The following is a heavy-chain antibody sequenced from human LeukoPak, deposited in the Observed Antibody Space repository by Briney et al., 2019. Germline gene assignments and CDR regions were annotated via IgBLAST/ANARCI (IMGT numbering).Heavy chain of an antibody. J-gene: IGHJ5*02. Sequence: AASVKVSCMASGYTFTGCYMHWVRQAPGQGLEWMGWINPNSGGTNYAQKFQGRVTMTRDTSISTAYMELSRLRSDDTAVYYCARDSDSSSWYHNWFDPWGQGTLVTVSS. CDR3: ARDSDSSSWYHNWFDP. CDR1: GYTFTGCY. V-gene: IGHV1-2*02. CDR2: INPNSGGT. D-gene: IGHD6-13*01.